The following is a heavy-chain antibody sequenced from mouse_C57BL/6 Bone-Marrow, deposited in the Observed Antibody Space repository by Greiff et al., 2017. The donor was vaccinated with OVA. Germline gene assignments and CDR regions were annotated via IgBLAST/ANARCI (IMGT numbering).Heavy chain of an antibody. Sequence: VKLQESGAELVRPGASVKLSCKASGYTFTNYWINWVKQRPGQGLEWIGKIYPGSGNTYYNEKFKGKATLTADKSSSTAYMQLSSLTSEDSAVYFCARGDCSGDFDVWGTGTTVTVSS. D-gene: IGHD3-3*01. V-gene: IGHV1-76*01. CDR1: GYTFTNYW. J-gene: IGHJ1*03. CDR2: IYPGSGNT. CDR3: ARGDCSGDFDV.